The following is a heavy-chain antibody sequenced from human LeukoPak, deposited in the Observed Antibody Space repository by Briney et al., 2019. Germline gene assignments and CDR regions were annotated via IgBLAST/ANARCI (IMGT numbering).Heavy chain of an antibody. CDR3: ASETSGYSSGWYICYFDY. D-gene: IGHD6-19*01. J-gene: IGHJ4*02. V-gene: IGHV4-39*01. CDR2: IYYSGST. Sequence: SETLSLTCTVSGGSLSSSSYYWGWIRQPPGKGLEWIGSIYYSGSTYYNPSLKSRVTISVDTSKNQFSLKLSSVTAADTAVYYCASETSGYSSGWYICYFDYWGQGTLVTVSS. CDR1: GGSLSSSSYY.